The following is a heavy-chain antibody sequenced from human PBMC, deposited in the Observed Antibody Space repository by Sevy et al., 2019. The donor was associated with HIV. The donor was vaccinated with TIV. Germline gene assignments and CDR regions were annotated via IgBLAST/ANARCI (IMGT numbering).Heavy chain of an antibody. Sequence: SETLSLTCTVSGGSISSFYWSWIRQPAGKGLEWIGRIYSSGTTNYNPSLKSRVTMSVDTSKNQFSLKLTSVTAADTAVYYCARELDYGDFYYGMDVWAQGTTVTVSS. J-gene: IGHJ6*02. V-gene: IGHV4-4*07. CDR1: GGSISSFY. CDR2: IYSSGTT. D-gene: IGHD4-17*01. CDR3: ARELDYGDFYYGMDV.